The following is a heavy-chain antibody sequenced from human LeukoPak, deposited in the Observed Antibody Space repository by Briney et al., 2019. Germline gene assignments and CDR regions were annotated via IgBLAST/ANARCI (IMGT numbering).Heavy chain of an antibody. J-gene: IGHJ4*02. Sequence: SETLSLTCTVSGGSISSSSYYWGWIRQPPGKGLEWIGSIYYSGSTYYNPSLKSRVTISVDTSKNQFSLKLSSVTAADTAVYYCARTYSSGWYYFDYWGQGTLVTVSS. CDR1: GGSISSSSYY. D-gene: IGHD6-19*01. CDR3: ARTYSSGWYYFDY. CDR2: IYYSGST. V-gene: IGHV4-39*07.